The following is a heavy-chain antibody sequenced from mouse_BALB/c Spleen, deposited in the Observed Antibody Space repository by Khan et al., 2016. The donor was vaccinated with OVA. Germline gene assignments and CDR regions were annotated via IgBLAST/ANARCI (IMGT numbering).Heavy chain of an antibody. CDR1: GYTFTDYA. Sequence: QVQLQQSGAELVRPGVSVKISCKGSGYTFTDYAMHWVKQSHAKSLEWIGVISTYYGDADYNQKFKGKATMTVDKSSSTAYTELARLTSEDSAIYYCARGSGNSRFAYWGQGTLVTVSA. J-gene: IGHJ3*01. CDR2: ISTYYGDA. V-gene: IGHV1S137*01. D-gene: IGHD1-3*01. CDR3: ARGSGNSRFAY.